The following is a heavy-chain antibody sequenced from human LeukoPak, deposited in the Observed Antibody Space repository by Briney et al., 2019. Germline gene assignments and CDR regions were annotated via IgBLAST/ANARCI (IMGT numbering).Heavy chain of an antibody. Sequence: GGSLRLSCAASGLTFSSYAMRCVRQPPGKGLEWVSAISGSGGSTYYADSVKGRFTISRDNSKNTLYLQMNSLRAEDTAVYYCAKETVVVPAAMKRYNWFDPWGQGTLVTVSS. D-gene: IGHD2-2*01. V-gene: IGHV3-23*01. CDR2: ISGSGGST. J-gene: IGHJ5*02. CDR3: AKETVVVPAAMKRYNWFDP. CDR1: GLTFSSYA.